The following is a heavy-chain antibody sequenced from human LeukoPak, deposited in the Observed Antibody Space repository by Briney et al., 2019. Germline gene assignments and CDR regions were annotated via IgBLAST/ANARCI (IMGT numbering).Heavy chain of an antibody. J-gene: IGHJ4*02. CDR2: INPNSGDT. CDR3: ARGYYDFWSGYWYY. Sequence: ASVKVSCKASGYTFTGYYMHWVRQAPGQGLEWMGWINPNSGDTNYAQKFQGRVTMTRDTSISTAYMELSRLRSDDTAVYYCARGYYDFWSGYWYYWGQGTLVTVSS. CDR1: GYTFTGYY. V-gene: IGHV1-2*02. D-gene: IGHD3-3*01.